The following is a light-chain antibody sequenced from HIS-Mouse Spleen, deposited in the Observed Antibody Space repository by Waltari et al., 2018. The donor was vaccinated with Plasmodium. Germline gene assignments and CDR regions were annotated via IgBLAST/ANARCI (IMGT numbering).Light chain of an antibody. CDR1: ALPNKS. Sequence: SYELTQPPSGSVSPGQTARITCSGDALPNKSTYLYQQKSGQAPGLVICEDSKRPSGIPERFSGASSGTMATLTISGAQVEDEADYYCYSTDSSGNHRVFGGGTKLTVL. V-gene: IGLV3-10*01. CDR3: YSTDSSGNHRV. CDR2: EDS. J-gene: IGLJ3*02.